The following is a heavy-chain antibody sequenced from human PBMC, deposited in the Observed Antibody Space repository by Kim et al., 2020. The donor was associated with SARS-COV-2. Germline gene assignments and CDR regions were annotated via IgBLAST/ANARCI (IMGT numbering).Heavy chain of an antibody. V-gene: IGHV1-2*02. J-gene: IGHJ4*02. Sequence: NYAQKFQGRVTMTRDTSMSTAYMGLSRLRSDDTAVYYCARDRSSSQFDYWGQGTLVTVSS. D-gene: IGHD6-6*01. CDR3: ARDRSSSQFDY.